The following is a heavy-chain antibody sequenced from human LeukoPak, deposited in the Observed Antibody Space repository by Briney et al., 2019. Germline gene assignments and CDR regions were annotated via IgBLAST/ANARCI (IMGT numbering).Heavy chain of an antibody. D-gene: IGHD5-18*01. CDR1: GGTFSSYA. CDR2: IIPILGIA. V-gene: IGHV1-69*04. CDR3: ARAGRGYSYGSYDY. Sequence: ASVKVSCTASGGTFSSYAISWVRKAPGQGLEWMGRIIPILGIANYAQKFQGRVTITADKSTSTAYMELSSLRSEDTAVYYCARAGRGYSYGSYDYWGQGTLVTVSS. J-gene: IGHJ4*02.